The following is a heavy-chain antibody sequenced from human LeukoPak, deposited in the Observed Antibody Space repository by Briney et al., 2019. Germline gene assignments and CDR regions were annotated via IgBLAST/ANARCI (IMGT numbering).Heavy chain of an antibody. D-gene: IGHD6-19*01. Sequence: ASVKVSCKASGYTFTSYDINWVRQATGQGLEWMGWMNPNSGNTGYAQKFQGRVTITRNTSISTAYMELSSLGSEDTAVYYCARGGILAGTFRIDYWGQGTLATVSS. V-gene: IGHV1-8*03. CDR2: MNPNSGNT. CDR1: GYTFTSYD. J-gene: IGHJ4*02. CDR3: ARGGILAGTFRIDY.